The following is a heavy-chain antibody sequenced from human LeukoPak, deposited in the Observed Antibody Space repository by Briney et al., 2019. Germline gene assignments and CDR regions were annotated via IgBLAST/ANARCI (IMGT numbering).Heavy chain of an antibody. Sequence: ASVKVSCKASGYTFTSYGISWVRQAPGQGLEWMGWISAYNGNTNYAQKLQGRVTMTTDTSTSTAYMELRSLRSDDTAVYYCARDLDEMGTIGHAFDIWGQGTMITVSS. V-gene: IGHV1-18*01. CDR2: ISAYNGNT. D-gene: IGHD5-24*01. J-gene: IGHJ3*02. CDR3: ARDLDEMGTIGHAFDI. CDR1: GYTFTSYG.